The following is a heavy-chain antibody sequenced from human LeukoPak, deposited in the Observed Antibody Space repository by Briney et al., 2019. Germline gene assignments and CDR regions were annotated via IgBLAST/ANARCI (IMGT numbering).Heavy chain of an antibody. J-gene: IGHJ6*03. CDR2: IYHSGST. CDR1: GGSISSSNW. Sequence: SGTLSLTCAVSGGSISSSNWWSWVRQPPGKGLEWIGEIYHSGSTNYNPSLKSRVTISVDKSKNQFSLKLSSVTAADTAVYYCASKTGRYYYDSSGYFPYYYYYMDVWGKGTTATVSS. V-gene: IGHV4-4*02. CDR3: ASKTGRYYYDSSGYFPYYYYYMDV. D-gene: IGHD3-22*01.